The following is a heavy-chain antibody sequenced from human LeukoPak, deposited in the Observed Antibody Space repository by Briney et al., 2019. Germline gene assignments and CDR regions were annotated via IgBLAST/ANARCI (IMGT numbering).Heavy chain of an antibody. Sequence: ASVKVSCKVSGYTLAELSMHWVRQAPGKGLEWMGGFDPEDGETIYAQKFQGRVTMTEDTSTDTAYMELSSLRSEDTAVYYCATDRMGAKGSDYWGQGPLVTVSS. J-gene: IGHJ4*02. D-gene: IGHD3-16*01. V-gene: IGHV1-24*01. CDR2: FDPEDGET. CDR1: GYTLAELS. CDR3: ATDRMGAKGSDY.